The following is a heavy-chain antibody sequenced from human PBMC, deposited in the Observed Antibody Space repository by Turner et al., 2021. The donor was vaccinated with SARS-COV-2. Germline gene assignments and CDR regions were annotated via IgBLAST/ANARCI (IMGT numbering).Heavy chain of an antibody. CDR3: STRWDIVGRANGLDV. J-gene: IGHJ6*02. Sequence: QVQLAQSGAEVKKPGASVKVSCKVSGYSLTVLSIHWVRQAPGKGLEWIGSLALEAHETIRAQKFKNRIILSEDKSSDTAVMELSGLRFEDTAIYYCSTRWDIVGRANGLDVWGQGTRVTVSS. CDR1: GYSLTVLS. D-gene: IGHD5-12*01. V-gene: IGHV1-24*01. CDR2: LALEAHET.